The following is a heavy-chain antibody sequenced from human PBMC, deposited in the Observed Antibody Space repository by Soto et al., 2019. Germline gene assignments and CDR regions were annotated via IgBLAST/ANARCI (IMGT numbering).Heavy chain of an antibody. J-gene: IGHJ3*02. V-gene: IGHV1-69*06. CDR3: ARDQGSGKGYAFAI. Sequence: QVQLVQSGAEVKKPGSSVKVSCTASGRTFSSYAISWVRQAPGQGLEWMGGIIPIFGTANYAQKFQGRVTITADKSTSTAYMELSSLRSEDTAVYYCARDQGSGKGYAFAIWGQGTMVTVSS. CDR1: GRTFSSYA. CDR2: IIPIFGTA. D-gene: IGHD3-10*01.